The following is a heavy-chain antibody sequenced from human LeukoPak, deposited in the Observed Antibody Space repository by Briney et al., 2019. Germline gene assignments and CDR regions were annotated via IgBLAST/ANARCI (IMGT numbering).Heavy chain of an antibody. CDR1: GGSFSGYY. CDR3: ARGGGRWLQFRNWFDP. CDR2: INHSGST. D-gene: IGHD5-24*01. J-gene: IGHJ5*02. V-gene: IGHV4-34*01. Sequence: SETLSLTCAVYGGSFSGYYWSWIRQPPGKGLEWIGEINHSGSTNYNPSLKSRVTISVDTPKNQFSLKLSSVTAADTAVYYCARGGGRWLQFRNWFDPWGQGTLVTVSS.